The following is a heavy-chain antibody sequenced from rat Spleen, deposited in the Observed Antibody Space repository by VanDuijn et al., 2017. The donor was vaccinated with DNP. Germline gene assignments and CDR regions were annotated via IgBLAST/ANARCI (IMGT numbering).Heavy chain of an antibody. Sequence: EVQLVESGGGLVQPGRSLKLSCAASGLTFSNYAMAWVRQAPTKGLEWVASITNSGSDTKYRDSVQGRFTISRDNAKNTLYLQMDSLRSEDTATYYCARRGIYYYDGLYLTDFWGPGTMVTVSS. J-gene: IGHJ1*01. CDR3: ARRGIYYYDGLYLTDF. D-gene: IGHD1-12*02. V-gene: IGHV5S13*01. CDR2: ITNSGSDT. CDR1: GLTFSNYA.